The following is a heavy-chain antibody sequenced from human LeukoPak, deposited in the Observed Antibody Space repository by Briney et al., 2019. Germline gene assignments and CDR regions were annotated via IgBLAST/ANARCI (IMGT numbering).Heavy chain of an antibody. V-gene: IGHV3-30*09. CDR2: ISYDGSNK. Sequence: GGSLRLSCAASGFTFSSYAMHWVRQAPGKGLEWVAVISYDGSNKYYADSVKGRFAISRDNSKSTLYLQMNSLRAEDTAVYYCARDQADDAFDIWGQGTMVTVSS. D-gene: IGHD6-25*01. J-gene: IGHJ3*02. CDR1: GFTFSSYA. CDR3: ARDQADDAFDI.